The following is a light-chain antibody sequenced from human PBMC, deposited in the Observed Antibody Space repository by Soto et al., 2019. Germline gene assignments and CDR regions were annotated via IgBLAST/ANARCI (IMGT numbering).Light chain of an antibody. CDR3: AAWDDSLSGLV. Sequence: QAVVTQPPSASGTPGQRVTISCSGSSSNIGSNYVYWYQQLPGTAPKLLIYRNNQRPSGVPDRFSGSKFGTSASLAISGLRSEDEADYYCAAWDDSLSGLVFGGGTKLTVL. V-gene: IGLV1-47*01. CDR2: RNN. CDR1: SSNIGSNY. J-gene: IGLJ3*02.